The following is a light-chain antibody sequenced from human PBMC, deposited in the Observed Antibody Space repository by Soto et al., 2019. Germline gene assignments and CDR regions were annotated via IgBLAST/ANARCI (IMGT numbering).Light chain of an antibody. CDR3: QHDNSYSEA. CDR2: KAS. V-gene: IGKV1-5*03. CDR1: QSISSW. J-gene: IGKJ1*01. Sequence: IQMSLFLSTLSASVGDRVTITCRASQSISSWLAWYQQKPGKAPKLLIYKASSLESGVPSRFSGSGSGTEFTLTISSLQPDDFATYYCQHDNSYSEAFAQGAKVDIK.